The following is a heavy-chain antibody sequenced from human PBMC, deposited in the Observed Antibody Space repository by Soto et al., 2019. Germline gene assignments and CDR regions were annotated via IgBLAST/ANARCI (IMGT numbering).Heavy chain of an antibody. CDR1: GFTFSNDW. CDR3: ARGPRGVYGNDY. CDR2: INMDGSTT. J-gene: IGHJ4*02. V-gene: IGHV3-74*01. Sequence: PGGSLRLSCAASGFTFSNDWMHWVRQAAGKGLVWVSRINMDGSTTNYADSVKGRFTISRDNAKNTVYLQMNGLSAEDSAVYYCARGPRGVYGNDYWGQGALVTVSS. D-gene: IGHD2-8*01.